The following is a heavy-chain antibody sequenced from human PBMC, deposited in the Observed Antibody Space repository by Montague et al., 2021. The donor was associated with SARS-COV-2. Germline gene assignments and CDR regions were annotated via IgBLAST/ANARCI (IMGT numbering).Heavy chain of an antibody. CDR1: GDSVSSNSLA. D-gene: IGHD6-19*01. J-gene: IGHJ4*02. CDR2: TYFRSKWYS. Sequence: CAISGDSVSSNSLARSWIRQSPSRRPAWLGRTYFRSKWYSDYAPSVRGRLTVNPDASKNEFSLELNYVTPEDTAVYYCVRYSGWFYFDFWGQGTLVTVSS. V-gene: IGHV6-1*01. CDR3: VRYSGWFYFDF.